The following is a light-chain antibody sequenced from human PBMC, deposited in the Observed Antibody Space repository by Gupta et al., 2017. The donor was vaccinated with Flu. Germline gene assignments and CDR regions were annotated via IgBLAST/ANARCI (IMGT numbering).Light chain of an antibody. J-gene: IGKJ1*01. Sequence: ATLSLSPGERATLSCRASQSVSSYLAWYQQKPGQAPRLLIYDASNRATGIPAGFSGSGSGTDFTLTISSLEPEDFAVYYCQQRSNWPPWTFGQGTKVEIK. V-gene: IGKV3-11*01. CDR2: DAS. CDR1: QSVSSY. CDR3: QQRSNWPPWT.